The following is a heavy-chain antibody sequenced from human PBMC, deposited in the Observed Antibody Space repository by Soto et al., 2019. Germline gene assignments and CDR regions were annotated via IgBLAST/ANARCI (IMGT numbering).Heavy chain of an antibody. J-gene: IGHJ5*02. V-gene: IGHV1-46*01. CDR1: GYTFTSYY. CDR2: INPSGGST. Sequence: ASVKVSCKASGYTFTSYYMHWVRQVPGQGLEWMGIINPSGGSTSYAPKCQGRVTITADESTSTAYMELSSLRSEDTAVYYCARDRGPSRGYYPYCFDPSGKGPMVTASS. D-gene: IGHD3-22*01. CDR3: ARDRGPSRGYYPYCFDP.